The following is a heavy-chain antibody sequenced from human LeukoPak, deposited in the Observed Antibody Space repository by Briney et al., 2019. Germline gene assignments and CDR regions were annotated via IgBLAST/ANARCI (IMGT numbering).Heavy chain of an antibody. CDR1: GLTVSSTY. CDR2: IYSGGST. V-gene: IGHV3-66*01. CDR3: ARDLKQLAHYFDY. D-gene: IGHD6-6*01. J-gene: IGHJ4*02. Sequence: GGSLRLSCAASGLTVSSTYMSWVRQTPGKGLEWVSVIYSGGSTYYADSVKGRFTISRDNSKNTLYLQMNSLRAEDTAVYYCARDLKQLAHYFDYWGQGTLVTAAS.